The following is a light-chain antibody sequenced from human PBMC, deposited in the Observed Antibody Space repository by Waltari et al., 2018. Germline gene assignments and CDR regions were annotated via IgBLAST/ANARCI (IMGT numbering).Light chain of an antibody. CDR3: QQGNSFPPT. CDR1: QGISNW. CDR2: AAS. J-gene: IGKJ1*01. V-gene: IGKV1-12*01. Sequence: DIQRTQSPSSVSASLGYRFITNFRASQGISNWLAWYQQKPGKGPKLLIYAASVLQTGVPSRFSGSGSGTDFTLTISNLQPEDFATYFCQQGNSFPPTFGQGTKVEVK.